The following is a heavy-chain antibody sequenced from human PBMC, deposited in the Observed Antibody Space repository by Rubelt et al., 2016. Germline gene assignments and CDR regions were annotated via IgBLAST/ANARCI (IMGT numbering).Heavy chain of an antibody. Sequence: QVQLVQSGAEVQKPGASVKVSCKASGGTFSSYALSWVRQAPGQGLEWMGRIIPFLGIANYTQKCQGRGTITADKSTSTAYMELSSLGSEDRAVYYCAREDCSSTSCSPQGWGQGTLVTVSS. J-gene: IGHJ4*02. V-gene: IGHV1-69*04. CDR3: AREDCSSTSCSPQG. CDR2: IIPFLGIA. CDR1: GGTFSSYA. D-gene: IGHD2-2*01.